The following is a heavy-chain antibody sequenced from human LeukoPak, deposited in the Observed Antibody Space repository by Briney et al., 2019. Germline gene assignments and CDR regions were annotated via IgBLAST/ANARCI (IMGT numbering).Heavy chain of an antibody. Sequence: SETLSLTCTVSGGSISSYYWSWIRQPAGKGLEWIGRIYTSGSTNYNPSLKSRVTMSVDTSKNQFSLKLSSVTAADTAVYYCARHSPDSSSWYNYHNWFDPWGQGTLVTVSS. J-gene: IGHJ5*02. V-gene: IGHV4-4*07. CDR1: GGSISSYY. D-gene: IGHD6-13*01. CDR2: IYTSGST. CDR3: ARHSPDSSSWYNYHNWFDP.